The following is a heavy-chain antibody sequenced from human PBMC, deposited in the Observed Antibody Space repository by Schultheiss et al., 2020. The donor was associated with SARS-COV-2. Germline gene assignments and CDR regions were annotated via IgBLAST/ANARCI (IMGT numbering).Heavy chain of an antibody. CDR1: GGSISSYY. V-gene: IGHV4-59*01. Sequence: SETLSLTCTVSGGSISSYYWSWIRQPPGKGLEWIGSIYYSGSTYYNPSLKSRVTISVDTSKNQFSLKLSSVTAADTAVYYCARDGPGSDYWGQGTLVTVSS. J-gene: IGHJ4*02. CDR2: IYYSGST. D-gene: IGHD2-2*01. CDR3: ARDGPGSDY.